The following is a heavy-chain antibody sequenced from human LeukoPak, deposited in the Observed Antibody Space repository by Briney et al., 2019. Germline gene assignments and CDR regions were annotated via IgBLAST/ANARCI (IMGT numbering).Heavy chain of an antibody. CDR3: ARGYGAFGMGY. D-gene: IGHD5-18*01. CDR2: IYYSGST. J-gene: IGHJ4*02. CDR1: GGSISSSSYY. Sequence: PSETLSLTCTVSGGSISSSSYYWGWIRQPPGKGLEWIGSIYYSGSTYYNPSLKSRVTISVDTSKNQFSLKLSSVTAADTAVYYCARGYGAFGMGYWGQGTLVTVSS. V-gene: IGHV4-39*07.